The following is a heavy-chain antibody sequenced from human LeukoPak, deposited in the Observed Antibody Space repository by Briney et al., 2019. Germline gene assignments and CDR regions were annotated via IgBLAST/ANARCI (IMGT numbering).Heavy chain of an antibody. Sequence: GGSLRLSCAASGFTFSSYAMSWVRQAPEKGLEWVSYISFSGNTIYYADSVKGRFTISRDNAKNSLYLQMNSLRAEDTAIYYCARARGSGYYFDYWGQGALVTVSS. CDR3: ARARGSGYYFDY. J-gene: IGHJ4*02. CDR1: GFTFSSYA. D-gene: IGHD3-10*01. V-gene: IGHV3-48*03. CDR2: ISFSGNTI.